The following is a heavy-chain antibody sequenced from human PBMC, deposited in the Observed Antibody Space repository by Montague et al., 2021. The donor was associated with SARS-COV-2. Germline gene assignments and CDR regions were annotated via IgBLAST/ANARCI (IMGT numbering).Heavy chain of an antibody. CDR2: IYDSGST. V-gene: IGHV4-59*02. CDR1: GSSVRSYY. J-gene: IGHJ4*02. CDR3: ARENTVTMFRGPYYIDS. Sequence: SETLSLTCIVSGSSVRSYYWSWIRQPPGKGLEWIGYIYDSGSTNYNPSLKSRVTISVDTSKNQFSLKLSSVTAADTAVYYCARENTVTMFRGPYYIDSWGQGTLVTVSA. D-gene: IGHD4-17*01.